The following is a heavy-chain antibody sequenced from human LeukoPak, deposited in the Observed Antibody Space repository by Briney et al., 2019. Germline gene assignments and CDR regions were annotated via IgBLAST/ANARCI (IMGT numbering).Heavy chain of an antibody. D-gene: IGHD1-26*01. CDR2: IIPILGIA. V-gene: IGHV1-69*02. Sequence: ASVKVSCKASGGTFSSYTISWVRQAPGQGLEWMRRIIPILGIANYAQKFQGRVTITADKSTSTAYMELSSLRSEDTAVYYCARENSGSYYADWGQGTLVTVSS. CDR1: GGTFSSYT. J-gene: IGHJ4*02. CDR3: ARENSGSYYAD.